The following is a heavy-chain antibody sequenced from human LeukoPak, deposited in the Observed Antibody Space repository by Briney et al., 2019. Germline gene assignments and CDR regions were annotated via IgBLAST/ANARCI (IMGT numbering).Heavy chain of an antibody. D-gene: IGHD5-18*01. J-gene: IGHJ4*02. CDR3: ARASGDTVDTTTMGSY. CDR1: GFTLSTYS. V-gene: IGHV3-21*01. CDR2: ISSSSAYI. Sequence: GGSLRLPCAASGFTLSTYSMLWLRRAPGKGLEGVSSISSSSAYIYYADSVKGRFTITRNNAKNSLYLQMNSLRAEDTAVYYCARASGDTVDTTTMGSYWGQGTLVTVSS.